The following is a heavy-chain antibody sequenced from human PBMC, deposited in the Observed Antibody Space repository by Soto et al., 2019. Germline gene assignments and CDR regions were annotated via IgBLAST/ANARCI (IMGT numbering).Heavy chain of an antibody. CDR3: ARPYDSSGSFFDY. J-gene: IGHJ4*02. Sequence: QVQLVESGGGVVQPGRSLRLSCAVSGFTFSSYAMHWVRQAPGKGLEWVAVISYDGSNKYYADSVKGRFTISRDNSKNTLYLQMNSLRAEDTAVYYCARPYDSSGSFFDYWGQGTLVTVSS. V-gene: IGHV3-30-3*01. D-gene: IGHD3-22*01. CDR2: ISYDGSNK. CDR1: GFTFSSYA.